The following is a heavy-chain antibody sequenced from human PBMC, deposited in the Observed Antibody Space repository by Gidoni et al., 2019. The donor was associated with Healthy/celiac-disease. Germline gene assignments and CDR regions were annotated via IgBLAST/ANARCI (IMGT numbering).Heavy chain of an antibody. D-gene: IGHD1-26*01. V-gene: IGHV1-58*01. CDR1: GFTFTSSA. CDR2: IVVGSGNT. CDR3: AADRPERGSPGY. J-gene: IGHJ4*02. Sequence: QMQLVQSGPEVKKPGTSVKVSCKASGFTFTSSAVQWVRQARGQRLEWIGWIVVGSGNTNYAQKFQERVTITRDMSTSTAYMELSSLRSEDTAVYYCAADRPERGSPGYWGQGTLVTVSS.